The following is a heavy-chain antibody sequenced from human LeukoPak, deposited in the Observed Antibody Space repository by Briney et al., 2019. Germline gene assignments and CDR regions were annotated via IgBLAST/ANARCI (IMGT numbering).Heavy chain of an antibody. Sequence: GGFLRLSCAASGFAFRTYEMNWVRQAPGKGLEWVSYISSSGSTIYYADSVKGRFTISRDNAKNSLYLQMNSLRAEDTAVYYCARESRAGYDYVWESYRYTGLDYWGQGTLVTVSS. CDR3: ARESRAGYDYVWESYRYTGLDY. J-gene: IGHJ4*02. D-gene: IGHD3-16*02. CDR2: ISSSGSTI. V-gene: IGHV3-48*03. CDR1: GFAFRTYE.